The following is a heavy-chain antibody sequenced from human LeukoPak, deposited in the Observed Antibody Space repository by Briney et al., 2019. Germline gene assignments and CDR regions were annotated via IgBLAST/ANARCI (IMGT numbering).Heavy chain of an antibody. V-gene: IGHV1-18*01. CDR2: ISAYNGNT. Sequence: ASVKVSCKASGYTFTSYGISWVRQAPGQGLEWMGWISAYNGNTNYAQKLQGRVTMTTDTSTSTAYMELRSLRSDDTAVNYCARDDDGDHECYFDYWGQGTLVTVSS. D-gene: IGHD4-17*01. J-gene: IGHJ4*02. CDR3: ARDDDGDHECYFDY. CDR1: GYTFTSYG.